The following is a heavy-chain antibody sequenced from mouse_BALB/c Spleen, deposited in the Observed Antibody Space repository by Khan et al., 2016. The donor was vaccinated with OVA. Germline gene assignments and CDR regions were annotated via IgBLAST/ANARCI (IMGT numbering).Heavy chain of an antibody. J-gene: IGHJ2*01. CDR3: ARYYGNYLDY. D-gene: IGHD2-1*01. CDR2: IYPGTGNT. V-gene: IGHV1S132*01. CDR1: GYIFTSYW. Sequence: QVRLQQSGAELVRPGASVKLSCKTSGYIFTSYWIHWVKQRSGQGLEWIARIYPGTGNTNYNEKFKGKAIVTADKSSSTVYMQLSSLKSEDSAVYFSARYYGNYLDYWGQGTTLTVSS.